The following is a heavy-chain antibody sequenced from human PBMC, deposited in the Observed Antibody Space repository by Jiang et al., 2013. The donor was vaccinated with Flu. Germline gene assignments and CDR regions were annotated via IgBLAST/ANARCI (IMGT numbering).Heavy chain of an antibody. J-gene: IGHJ4*02. D-gene: IGHD6-6*01. CDR3: ARDTPNRYSSSLDN. CDR1: GGSIRSGGYY. V-gene: IGHV4-31*03. Sequence: KPSQTLSLTCTVSGGSIRSGGYYWSWIRQHPGKGLEWIGYIYYSGSIYYNPSLESRVTISVDTSKNQFSLKLTSVTAADTAMYYCARDTPNRYSSSLDNWGQGTLVTVSS. CDR2: IYYSGSI.